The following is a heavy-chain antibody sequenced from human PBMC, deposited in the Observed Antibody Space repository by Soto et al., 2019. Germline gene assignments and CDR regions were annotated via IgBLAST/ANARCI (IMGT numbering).Heavy chain of an antibody. CDR2: IWYDGSNK. CDR3: ARDTYYYDSSGYFDY. CDR1: GFTFSSYG. Sequence: QVQLVESGGGVVQPGRSLRLSCAASGFTFSSYGMHWVRQAPGKGLEWVEVIWYDGSNKYYADSVKGRFTISRENSKNTLYLQMNRLRAEDTAVYYCARDTYYYDSSGYFDYWGQGTLVTVSS. J-gene: IGHJ4*02. D-gene: IGHD3-22*01. V-gene: IGHV3-33*01.